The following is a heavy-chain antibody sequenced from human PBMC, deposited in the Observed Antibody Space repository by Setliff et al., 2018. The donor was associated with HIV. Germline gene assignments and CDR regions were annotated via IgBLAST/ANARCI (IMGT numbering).Heavy chain of an antibody. V-gene: IGHV3-20*04. CDR1: GFTFSTYW. D-gene: IGHD7-27*01. CDR2: ISWDGIKT. Sequence: GGSLRLSCAASGFTFSTYWMNWVRQAPGKGLEWVAGISWDGIKTTYGDSVRGRFTISRDNVGKSVYLQMNRLRNEDTARYYCARDHYLGLDYWGQGSLVTVSS. J-gene: IGHJ4*02. CDR3: ARDHYLGLDY.